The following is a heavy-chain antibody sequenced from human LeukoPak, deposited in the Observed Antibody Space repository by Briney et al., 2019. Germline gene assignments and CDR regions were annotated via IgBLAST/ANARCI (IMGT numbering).Heavy chain of an antibody. CDR3: AKDTRILFDH. D-gene: IGHD1-1*01. CDR1: GFTFSSYW. J-gene: IGHJ4*02. Sequence: PGGSLRLSCAASGFTFSSYWMHWVRQAPGKGLVWVSRINSDGSRTTYADSVKGRFTISRDNAKNTLYLQMNSLRAEDTAVYYRAKDTRILFDHWGQGTLVTVSS. V-gene: IGHV3-74*01. CDR2: INSDGSRT.